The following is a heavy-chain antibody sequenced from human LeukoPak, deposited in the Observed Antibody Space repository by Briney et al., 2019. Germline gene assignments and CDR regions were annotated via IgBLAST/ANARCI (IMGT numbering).Heavy chain of an antibody. Sequence: ASVKVSCKASGGTFSSYAISWVRQAPGQGLEWMGGFDPEDGETIYAQKFQGRVTMTEDTSTDTAYMELSSLRSEDTAVYYCATAATSPPNYYYYYYMDVWGKGTTVTVSS. CDR1: GGTFSSYA. CDR3: ATAATSPPNYYYYYYMDV. CDR2: FDPEDGET. D-gene: IGHD5-12*01. V-gene: IGHV1-24*01. J-gene: IGHJ6*03.